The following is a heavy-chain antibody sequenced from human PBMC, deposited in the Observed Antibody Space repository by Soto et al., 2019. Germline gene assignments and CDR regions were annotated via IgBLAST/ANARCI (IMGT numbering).Heavy chain of an antibody. J-gene: IGHJ4*02. Sequence: QVQLVESGGGLVKPGGSLRLSCAASGFTFSDYFLTWIRQAPGKGLEWVSYIGRDSSDTNYADSVKGRFTISRDNANNSLFLQMNDLRVDDTAVYYCARDYDFWSGYLSGHFDYWGQGTLVTVSS. CDR3: ARDYDFWSGYLSGHFDY. CDR2: IGRDSSDT. D-gene: IGHD3-3*01. V-gene: IGHV3-11*05. CDR1: GFTFSDYF.